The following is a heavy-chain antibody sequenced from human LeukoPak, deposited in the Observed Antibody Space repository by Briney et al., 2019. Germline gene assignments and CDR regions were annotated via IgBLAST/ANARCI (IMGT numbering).Heavy chain of an antibody. CDR1: GFTFSSYA. CDR2: ISSNGGST. CDR3: ARVGYDFWSGYLGGDAFDI. V-gene: IGHV3-64*01. D-gene: IGHD3-3*01. Sequence: PGGSLRLSCAASGFTFSSYAMHWVRQAPGKGLEYVSAISSNGGSTYYANSVKGRFTISRDNSKNTLYLQMGSLRAEDMAVYYCARVGYDFWSGYLGGDAFDIWGQGTMVTVSS. J-gene: IGHJ3*02.